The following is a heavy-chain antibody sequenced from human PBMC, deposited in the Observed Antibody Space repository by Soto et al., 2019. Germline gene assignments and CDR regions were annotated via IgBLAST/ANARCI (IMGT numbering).Heavy chain of an antibody. Sequence: PXETLSLTCTVSGSSIIGYYWTWIRQSPERGLEWIGYIHYSGSANYNPPLNSRLTMSVDRSKSQFSMKLASVTAADTAVYYCATGVGGSGLNWFDPWGQGTLVTVSS. CDR3: ATGVGGSGLNWFDP. D-gene: IGHD6-19*01. CDR2: IHYSGSA. CDR1: GSSIIGYY. J-gene: IGHJ5*02. V-gene: IGHV4-59*12.